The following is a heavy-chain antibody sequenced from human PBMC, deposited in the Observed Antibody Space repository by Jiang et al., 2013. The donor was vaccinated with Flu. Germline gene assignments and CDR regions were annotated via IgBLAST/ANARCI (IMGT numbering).Heavy chain of an antibody. CDR2: ISSSSSYT. J-gene: IGHJ4*02. Sequence: VQLLESGGGLVKPGGSLRLSCAASGFTFSDYYMSWIRQAPGKGLEWISYISSSSSYTNYADSVKGRFTISRDNAKNSLYLQMNSLRDEDTAVYYCARIRSSGWLNFDYVGPGNPGHRLL. CDR3: ARIRSSGWLNFDY. V-gene: IGHV3-11*03. D-gene: IGHD6-19*01. CDR1: GFTFSDYY.